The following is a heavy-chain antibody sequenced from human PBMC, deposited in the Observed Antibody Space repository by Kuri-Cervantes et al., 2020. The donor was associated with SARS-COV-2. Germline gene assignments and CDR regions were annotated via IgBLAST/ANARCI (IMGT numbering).Heavy chain of an antibody. CDR2: IYYSGST. CDR1: GGSISSYY. V-gene: IGHV4-59*01. CDR3: ARASTSFDD. J-gene: IGHJ4*01. Sequence: SETLSLTCTVSGGSISSYYWSWIRQPPGKGLEWIGYIYYSGSTNYNPSLKSRVTISVDTSKNQFSLKLDSVTAADTAVYYCARASTSFDDWGHGTLVTVSS.